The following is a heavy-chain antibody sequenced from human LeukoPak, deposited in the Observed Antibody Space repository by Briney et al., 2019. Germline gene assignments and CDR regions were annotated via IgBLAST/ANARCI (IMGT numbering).Heavy chain of an antibody. D-gene: IGHD2-2*01. J-gene: IGHJ4*02. V-gene: IGHV1-2*02. CDR1: GYIFTGYY. Sequence: ASVKVSCKASGYIFTGYYMHWVRQAPGQGPEWMGWINPNSGGTNYAQNFQGRVTMTRDTSISTVYMELSRLGSDDTAVYYCARGIVAVPAAVVDNWGQGTLVTVSS. CDR2: INPNSGGT. CDR3: ARGIVAVPAAVVDN.